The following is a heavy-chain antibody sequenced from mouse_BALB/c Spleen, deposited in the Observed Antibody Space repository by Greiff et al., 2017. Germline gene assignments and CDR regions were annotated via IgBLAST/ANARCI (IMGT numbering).Heavy chain of an antibody. D-gene: IGHD1-1*01. Sequence: VKLMESGAELVRPGVSVKISCKGSGYTFPDYAMHWVKQSHAKSLEWIGVISTYYGDASYNQKFKGKATMTVDKSSSTAYMELARLTSEDSAIYYCARDYGSSGGFAYWGQGTLVTVSA. V-gene: IGHV1S137*01. CDR1: GYTFPDYA. J-gene: IGHJ3*01. CDR3: ARDYGSSGGFAY. CDR2: ISTYYGDA.